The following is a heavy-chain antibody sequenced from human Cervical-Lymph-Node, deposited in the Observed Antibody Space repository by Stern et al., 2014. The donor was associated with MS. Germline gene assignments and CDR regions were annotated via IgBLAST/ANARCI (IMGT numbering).Heavy chain of an antibody. CDR1: GYTFISYD. CDR2: MNPNNANT. V-gene: IGHV1-8*01. J-gene: IGHJ6*02. Sequence: VQLVESGSQVRKPGASVKVSCQASGYTFISYDIFWVRQATGPGLEWMGWMNPNNANTGHAQKFQGRVTMTRNISISTAYMELSSLRSDDTAVYYCVRGGFSYGYGLDAWGQGTAVIVSS. CDR3: VRGGFSYGYGLDA. D-gene: IGHD5-18*01.